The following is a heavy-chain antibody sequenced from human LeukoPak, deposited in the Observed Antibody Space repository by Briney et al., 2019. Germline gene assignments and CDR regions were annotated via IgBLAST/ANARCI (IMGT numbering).Heavy chain of an antibody. CDR1: GGPHSSYA. Sequence: GSSVKLSCKASGGPHSSYAIIWVTQAPGQGREWRGRILPILGTANYAQKSQGRHTITTEESTSTAHREPSRLRSEDTAVYYCARDLSGSYYPGGWGQGTLVTVFS. CDR3: ARDLSGSYYPGG. J-gene: IGHJ4*02. CDR2: ILPILGTA. V-gene: IGHV1-69*05. D-gene: IGHD1-26*01.